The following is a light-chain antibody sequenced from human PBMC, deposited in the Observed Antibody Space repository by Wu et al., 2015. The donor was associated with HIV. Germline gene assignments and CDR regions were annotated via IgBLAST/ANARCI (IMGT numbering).Light chain of an antibody. V-gene: IGKV3-11*01. CDR1: QSVGSY. CDR2: DAS. Sequence: EIVLTQSPGTLSLSPGERATLSCRASQSVGSYLAWYQQKPGQAPRLLIYDASNRATGIPARFSGSGSGTDFTLTISSLEPEDFAVYYCLQRSKWPWTFGQGTKVEIK. CDR3: LQRSKWPWT. J-gene: IGKJ1*01.